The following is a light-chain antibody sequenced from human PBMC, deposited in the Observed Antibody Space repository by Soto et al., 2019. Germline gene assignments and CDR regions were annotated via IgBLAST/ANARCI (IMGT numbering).Light chain of an antibody. Sequence: EIVMTQSPATLSVSPGERATLSCRASQSVRSNLAWYQQKPGQAPRLLIYGASTRATGIPARFSGSGSGTEFTLTRRSLQSEDWAVYYCQQYNNWPPITFGQGTRLEIK. J-gene: IGKJ5*01. V-gene: IGKV3-15*01. CDR3: QQYNNWPPIT. CDR2: GAS. CDR1: QSVRSN.